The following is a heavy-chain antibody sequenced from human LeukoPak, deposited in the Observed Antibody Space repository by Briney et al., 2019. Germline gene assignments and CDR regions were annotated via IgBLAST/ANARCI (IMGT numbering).Heavy chain of an antibody. CDR3: ARDPRYCSSTRCYAGGWFDP. D-gene: IGHD2-2*01. CDR2: ISRSGDTI. Sequence: GGSLRLSCAASGFTFSSYNMNWLRQAPGKGLEWLSFISRSGDTIYYADSVKGRFTMSRDNAKSSLYLQMNGLRDKDTALYYCARDPRYCSSTRCYAGGWFDPWGQGTLVTVSS. CDR1: GFTFSSYN. J-gene: IGHJ5*02. V-gene: IGHV3-48*02.